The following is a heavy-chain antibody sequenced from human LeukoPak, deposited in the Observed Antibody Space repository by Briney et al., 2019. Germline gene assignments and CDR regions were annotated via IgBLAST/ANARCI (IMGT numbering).Heavy chain of an antibody. CDR1: GFTFNSYA. CDR2: ISGSGDNT. D-gene: IGHD7-27*01. J-gene: IGHJ4*02. Sequence: PGGSLRLSCAASGFTFNSYAMSWVRQAPGKGLEWVSSISGSGDNTFYADSVKGRLTISRDNSKSTLYLQINSLRAEDTAVYYCAKDPFHWGTIYFDYWGQGTLVTVSS. CDR3: AKDPFHWGTIYFDY. V-gene: IGHV3-23*01.